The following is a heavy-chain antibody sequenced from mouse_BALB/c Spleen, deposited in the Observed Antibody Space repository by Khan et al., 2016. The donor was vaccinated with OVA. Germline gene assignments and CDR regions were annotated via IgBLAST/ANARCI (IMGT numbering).Heavy chain of an antibody. J-gene: IGHJ2*01. CDR1: GYSITSDYA. CDR3: ARIYGGDFDY. CDR2: ISYSGNT. D-gene: IGHD1-1*01. V-gene: IGHV3-2*02. Sequence: EVQLQESGPGLVKPSQSLSLTCTVTGYSITSDYAGNWIRQFPGNKLEWMGYISYSGNTKYNPSLKSRISITRDTSENQFFLQLNSVTIEDTATYYCARIYGGDFDYWGQGTTLTVSS.